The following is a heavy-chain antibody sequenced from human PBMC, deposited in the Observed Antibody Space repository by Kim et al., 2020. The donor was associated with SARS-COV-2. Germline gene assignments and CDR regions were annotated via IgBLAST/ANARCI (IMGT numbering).Heavy chain of an antibody. CDR1: GFTFSNYA. CDR3: ATAVSQTYYYGMDV. D-gene: IGHD2-8*01. V-gene: IGHV3-23*01. Sequence: GGSLRLSCAASGFTFSNYAMNWVRQAPGKGLEWVSAISVGTGSTYYADSVEGRFTISRDNSKSTLSLQMSSLRAEDTAVYYCATAVSQTYYYGMDVWGQGTTGTVSS. CDR2: ISVGTGST. J-gene: IGHJ6*02.